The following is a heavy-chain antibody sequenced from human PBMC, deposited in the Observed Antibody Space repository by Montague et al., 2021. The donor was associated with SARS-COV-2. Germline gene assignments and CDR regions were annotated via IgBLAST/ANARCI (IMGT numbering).Heavy chain of an antibody. CDR1: GSSISSSSYY. CDR3: ARHSGRDTIFGVVIIPDAFDI. Sequence: SETLSLTCTVSGSSISSSSYYWGWIRQPPGKGLEWIGSIYYSGSTYYNPSLKSRVTISVDTSKNQFSLKLSSVTAADTAAYYCARHSGRDTIFGVVIIPDAFDIWGQGTMVTVSS. V-gene: IGHV4-39*01. D-gene: IGHD3-3*01. CDR2: IYYSGST. J-gene: IGHJ3*02.